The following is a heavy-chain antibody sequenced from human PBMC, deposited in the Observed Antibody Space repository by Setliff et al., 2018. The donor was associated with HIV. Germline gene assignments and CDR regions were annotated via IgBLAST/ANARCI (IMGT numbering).Heavy chain of an antibody. V-gene: IGHV4-38-2*01. D-gene: IGHD3-22*01. Sequence: PSETLSLTCAVSGYSLSSDYYWGWIRQPPGKGLEWIASIYHSGSTYYNPSLKSRLTISVDTSKNQFSLSLNSVTAADTAVYFCARARITMTGGRLEPYAFDRWGQGTKVTVSS. CDR1: GYSLSSDYY. J-gene: IGHJ3*01. CDR3: ARARITMTGGRLEPYAFDR. CDR2: IYHSGST.